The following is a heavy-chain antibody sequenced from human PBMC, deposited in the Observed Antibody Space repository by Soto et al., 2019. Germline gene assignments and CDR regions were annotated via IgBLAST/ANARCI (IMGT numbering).Heavy chain of an antibody. CDR3: ARDRWEGGYGSGGSPYYYYGMDV. CDR1: GFTFISYS. V-gene: IGHV3-21*01. Sequence: GGSLRLSCASSGFTFISYSMNWVRQAPGKGLEWVSSISSSSSYIYYADSVKGRFTISRDNAKNSLYLQMNSLRAEDTAVYYCARDRWEGGYGSGGSPYYYYGMDVWGQGTTVTVSS. J-gene: IGHJ6*02. CDR2: ISSSSSYI. D-gene: IGHD3-10*01.